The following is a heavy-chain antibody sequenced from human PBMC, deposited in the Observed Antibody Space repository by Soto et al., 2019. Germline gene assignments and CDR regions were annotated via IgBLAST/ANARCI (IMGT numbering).Heavy chain of an antibody. J-gene: IGHJ5*02. CDR3: VRLGATTRSFDP. V-gene: IGHV4-59*01. Sequence: SATLSLTCTVSGGSISSYYWSWIRQPPGKGLEYIGAIYYSGSTYYNPSLKSRVTISIDTSQKQFSLKLSSVTAADTAVYYCVRLGATTRSFDPWGQGILVTVSS. D-gene: IGHD1-26*01. CDR2: IYYSGST. CDR1: GGSISSYY.